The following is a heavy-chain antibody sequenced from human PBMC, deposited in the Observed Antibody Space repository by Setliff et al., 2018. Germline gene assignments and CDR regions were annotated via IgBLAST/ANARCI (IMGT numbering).Heavy chain of an antibody. CDR1: GYTFTNYG. V-gene: IGHV1-3*01. D-gene: IGHD3-22*01. CDR2: ISADNGQT. J-gene: IGHJ6*01. Sequence: ASVKVSCKASGYTFTNYGMHWVRQAPGQSLEWMGWISADNGQTRNVQSFQGRVTMTTDTTTSTAYMELRSLRSDDTAVYYCARERAYDGINYYGMDVWGQGTTVTVSS. CDR3: ARERAYDGINYYGMDV.